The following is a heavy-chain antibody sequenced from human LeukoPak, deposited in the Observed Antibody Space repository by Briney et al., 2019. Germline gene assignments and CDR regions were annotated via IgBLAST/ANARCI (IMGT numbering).Heavy chain of an antibody. V-gene: IGHV3-21*01. CDR3: ATQPELPGWFDS. Sequence: GGSLRLSCAASGFTIDGYTLSWVRQAPGKGLEWVASIISGSNFVDYGDSVKGRFTISRDNAQNALYVQMNSLRAEDTAVYYCATQPELPGWFDSWGQGTLVTVSS. CDR1: GFTIDGYT. CDR2: IISGSNFV. J-gene: IGHJ5*01. D-gene: IGHD1-14*01.